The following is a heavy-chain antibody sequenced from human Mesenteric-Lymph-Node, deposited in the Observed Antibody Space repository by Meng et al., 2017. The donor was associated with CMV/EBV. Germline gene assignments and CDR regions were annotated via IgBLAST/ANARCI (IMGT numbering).Heavy chain of an antibody. CDR3: ARHQRWLKSEGGFNY. Sequence: HVPLQQSVAGLFEPSETLSLTSDVSGGSFSGYYWSWIRQPPGKGLEWIGEINHSGSTNYNPSLKSRVTISVDTSKNQFSLKLSSVTAADTAVYYCARHQRWLKSEGGFNYWGQGTLVTVSS. J-gene: IGHJ4*02. CDR2: INHSGST. V-gene: IGHV4-34*01. D-gene: IGHD4-23*01. CDR1: GGSFSGYY.